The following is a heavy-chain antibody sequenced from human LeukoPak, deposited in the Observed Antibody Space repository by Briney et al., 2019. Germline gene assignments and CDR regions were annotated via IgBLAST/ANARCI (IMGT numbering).Heavy chain of an antibody. CDR3: AKSGGGEFPALLGYFDY. CDR1: GFTFSSYG. V-gene: IGHV3-30*02. Sequence: GGSLRLSCAASGFTFSSYGMHWVRQAPGKGLEWVAFIRYDGSNKYYADSAKGRFTISRDNTKNTLYLQMNSLRAEDMAVYYCAKSGGGEFPALLGYFDYWGQGTLVTVSS. CDR2: IRYDGSNK. J-gene: IGHJ4*02. D-gene: IGHD3-16*01.